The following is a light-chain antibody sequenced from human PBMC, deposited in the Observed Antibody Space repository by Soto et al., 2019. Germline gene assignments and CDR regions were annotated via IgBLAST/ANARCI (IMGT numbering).Light chain of an antibody. CDR3: GTWDSTLSAFL. J-gene: IGLJ2*01. V-gene: IGLV1-51*01. Sequence: QSVLTRPPSVSAAPGQMVTISCSGSSSNIGKNSVSWYQHFPETAPKLLIHDNNKQPSGIPDRFSASKSGTSATLGITGLQTGDEADYYCGTWDSTLSAFLFGAGTKVTVL. CDR1: SSNIGKNS. CDR2: DNN.